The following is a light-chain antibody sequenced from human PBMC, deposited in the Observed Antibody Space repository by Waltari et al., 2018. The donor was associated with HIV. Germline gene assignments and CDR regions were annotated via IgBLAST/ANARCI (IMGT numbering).Light chain of an antibody. CDR2: GAS. J-gene: IGKJ3*01. CDR1: HSFSSSY. Sequence: EIVLTQSPGTLSLYPGDRATLSRRASHSFSSSYLAWYQQKPGQAPRLLIYGASSRATGTPDRFSGSGSGTDFTLSISRLEPEDFAVYYCQHYDSSSFTFGPGTKVDIK. V-gene: IGKV3-20*01. CDR3: QHYDSSSFT.